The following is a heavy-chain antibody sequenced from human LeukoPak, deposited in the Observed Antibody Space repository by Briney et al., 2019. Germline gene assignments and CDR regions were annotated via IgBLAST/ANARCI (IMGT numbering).Heavy chain of an antibody. CDR1: GFTFSVYD. J-gene: IGHJ4*02. CDR3: SKKGQADDDGKPD. D-gene: IGHD1-1*01. CDR2: ISRGGIS. Sequence: PGGSLRLSCAASGFTFSVYDMYWIRQSPGKGLECVSVISRGGISYYADSVKGRFTIPRDNSKNTLYLQMNSLRAEDTAVYYCSKKGQADDDGKPDWGQGTLVTVSP. V-gene: IGHV3-23*01.